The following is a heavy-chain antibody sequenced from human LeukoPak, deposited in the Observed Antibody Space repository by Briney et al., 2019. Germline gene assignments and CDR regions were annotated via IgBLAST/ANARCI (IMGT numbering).Heavy chain of an antibody. CDR1: GYTFTSYD. J-gene: IGHJ6*03. V-gene: IGHV1-8*01. D-gene: IGHD6-13*01. CDR3: ATTEQDAYSSSWSYYYYYMDV. Sequence: ASVKVSCKASGYTFTSYDINWVRQATGQGLEWMGWMNPNSGNTGYAQKFQGRVTITTDESTSTAYMELSSLRSEDTAVYYCATTEQDAYSSSWSYYYYYMDVWGKGTTVTVSS. CDR2: MNPNSGNT.